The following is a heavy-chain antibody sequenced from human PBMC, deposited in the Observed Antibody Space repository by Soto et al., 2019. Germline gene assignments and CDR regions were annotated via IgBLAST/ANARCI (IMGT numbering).Heavy chain of an antibody. CDR3: GRVPTGTTSEIDS. D-gene: IGHD1-1*01. Sequence: GGSLRLSCAGTGFTFSTDWMHWVRQAPGKGLVWVSRINADGTTTGYADSVKGRFTISRDNAKKTLFLQMNSLSAEDTAVYYCGRVPTGTTSEIDSWGQETLVTVSS. CDR1: GFTFSTDW. CDR2: INADGTTT. V-gene: IGHV3-74*01. J-gene: IGHJ4*02.